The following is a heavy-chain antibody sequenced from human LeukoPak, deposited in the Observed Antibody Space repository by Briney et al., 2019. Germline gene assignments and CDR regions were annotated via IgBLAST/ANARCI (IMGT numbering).Heavy chain of an antibody. CDR3: ARLYYYNSSGYGSIPY. CDR1: GFTVSSNY. Sequence: GGSLRLSCAASGFTVSSNYMSWVRQAPGKGLEWVSVIYSGGSTYYADSVKGRFTISRDNSKNTLYLQMNGLRAEDTAVYYCARLYYYNSSGYGSIPYWGQGPLVTVSS. CDR2: IYSGGST. D-gene: IGHD3-22*01. V-gene: IGHV3-53*01. J-gene: IGHJ4*02.